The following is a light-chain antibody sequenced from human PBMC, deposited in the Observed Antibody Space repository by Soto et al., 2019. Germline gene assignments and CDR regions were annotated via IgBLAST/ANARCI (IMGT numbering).Light chain of an antibody. Sequence: QSALTQPASVSGSPGQSITISCTGTSSDVGGYNYVSWYQQHPGKAPQLIIYEVSNRPSGVSKRFSGSKSDNTASLTISGLQAEDEADYYCNSYTSKSTGVFGTGTKVTVL. CDR3: NSYTSKSTGV. CDR1: SSDVGGYNY. CDR2: EVS. J-gene: IGLJ1*01. V-gene: IGLV2-14*01.